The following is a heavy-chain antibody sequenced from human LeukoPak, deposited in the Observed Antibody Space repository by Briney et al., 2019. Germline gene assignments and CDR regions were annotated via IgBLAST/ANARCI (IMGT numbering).Heavy chain of an antibody. Sequence: PGGSLRLSCVASGFTFRTYEMNWVRQAPGGGLEWVSFISGGSGTAYYADSVKGRFTISRDNAKSSLYLQMNSLRVEDTAVYYCARDLHYGDYRPVSFDYWGQGSLVTVSS. V-gene: IGHV3-48*03. CDR3: ARDLHYGDYRPVSFDY. D-gene: IGHD4-17*01. CDR2: ISGGSGTA. CDR1: GFTFRTYE. J-gene: IGHJ4*02.